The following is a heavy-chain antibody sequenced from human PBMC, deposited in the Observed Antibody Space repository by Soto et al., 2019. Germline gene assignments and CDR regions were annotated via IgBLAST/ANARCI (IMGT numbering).Heavy chain of an antibody. D-gene: IGHD6-19*01. Sequence: GGSLRXSCEASGFTFKESAMNWVRQGPGKGLEWVASISDTGASTWYAESVRGRLSISRDNSKNTLYLQMNSLRGEDTAVYYCAKGRGSGWAWYFDXWGQGXXVTVSS. CDR1: GFTFKESA. V-gene: IGHV3-23*01. J-gene: IGHJ4*02. CDR2: ISDTGAST. CDR3: AKGRGSGWAWYFDX.